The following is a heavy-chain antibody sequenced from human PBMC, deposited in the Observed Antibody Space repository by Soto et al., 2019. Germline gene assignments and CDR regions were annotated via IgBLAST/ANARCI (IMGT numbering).Heavy chain of an antibody. CDR2: VNNGGGGT. Sequence: EVLLLDSGGGLVQPGGSLRLSCAASGFTFSDYAMTWVRHAPGKGPEWISTVNNGGGGTYYADSVKGRFTISRDNSKNTLYLQVSSLRADDTAVYYCAKARLGRWIDYWGQGILVTVSS. CDR3: AKARLGRWIDY. D-gene: IGHD1-1*01. V-gene: IGHV3-23*01. J-gene: IGHJ4*02. CDR1: GFTFSDYA.